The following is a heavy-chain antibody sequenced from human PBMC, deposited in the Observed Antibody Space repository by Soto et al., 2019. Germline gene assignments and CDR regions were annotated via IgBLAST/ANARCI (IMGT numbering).Heavy chain of an antibody. CDR1: GFTFSSYA. D-gene: IGHD3-10*01. J-gene: IGHJ3*02. Sequence: GGSLRLSCAASGFTFSSYAMSWVRQAPGKGLEWVSAISGSGGSTYYADSVKGRFTISRDNSKNTLYLQMNSLRAEDTAVYYCAKGAKRITMVRGVRSDAFDIWGQGTMVTVSS. CDR3: AKGAKRITMVRGVRSDAFDI. V-gene: IGHV3-23*01. CDR2: ISGSGGST.